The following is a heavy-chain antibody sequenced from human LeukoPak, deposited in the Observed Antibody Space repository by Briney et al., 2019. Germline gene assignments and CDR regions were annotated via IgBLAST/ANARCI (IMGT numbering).Heavy chain of an antibody. D-gene: IGHD6-19*01. J-gene: IGHJ4*02. CDR3: ARVGQQWEPLDY. Sequence: GRSLRLSCAASGFTVSSNYMSWVRQAPGKGLEWVSVIYSGGSTYYADSVKGRFTISRDNSKNTLYLQMNSLRAEDTAVYYCARVGQQWEPLDYWGQGTLVTVSS. CDR1: GFTVSSNY. V-gene: IGHV3-66*01. CDR2: IYSGGST.